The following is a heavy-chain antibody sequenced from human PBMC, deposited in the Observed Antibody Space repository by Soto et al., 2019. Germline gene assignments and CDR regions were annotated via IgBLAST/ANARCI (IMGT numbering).Heavy chain of an antibody. CDR1: GGTFSSYT. Sequence: QVQLVQSGAEVKKPGSSVKVSCKASGGTFSSYTISWVRQAPGQGLEWMGRIIPILGIANYAQKFQGRVTINADKSTSTAYRELSRLRSEDTAVYYCAGGSNRGYDFVDDAFDIWGQGTMVTVSS. CDR2: IIPILGIA. D-gene: IGHD5-12*01. CDR3: AGGSNRGYDFVDDAFDI. V-gene: IGHV1-69*02. J-gene: IGHJ3*02.